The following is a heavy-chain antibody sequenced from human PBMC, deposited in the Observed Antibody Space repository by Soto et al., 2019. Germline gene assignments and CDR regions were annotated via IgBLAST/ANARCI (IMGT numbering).Heavy chain of an antibody. CDR3: ARQSPTYYDILTGYSVEYYFDY. CDR1: GGSISSYY. Sequence: SETLSLTCTVSGGSISSYYWSWIRQPPGKGLEWIGYIYYSGSTNYNPSLKSRVTISVDTSKNQFSLKLSSVTAADTAVYYCARQSPTYYDILTGYSVEYYFDYWGQGTLVTVS. V-gene: IGHV4-59*08. J-gene: IGHJ4*02. CDR2: IYYSGST. D-gene: IGHD3-9*01.